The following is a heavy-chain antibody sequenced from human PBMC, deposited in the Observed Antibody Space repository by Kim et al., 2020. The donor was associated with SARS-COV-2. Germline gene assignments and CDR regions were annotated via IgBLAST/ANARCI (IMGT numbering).Heavy chain of an antibody. D-gene: IGHD3-3*01. CDR3: ARRFAAYDFYFAH. Sequence: GESLKISCKGSGFTFTDYWIGWVRQMPGKGLEWMGLIYSGESHTRYSPSFEGQVTFSVDNSIDTVYLQWSSLNASDTAMYYCARRFAAYDFYFAHWGQGTRVTFSP. CDR2: IYSGESHT. CDR1: GFTFTDYW. V-gene: IGHV5-51*01. J-gene: IGHJ4*02.